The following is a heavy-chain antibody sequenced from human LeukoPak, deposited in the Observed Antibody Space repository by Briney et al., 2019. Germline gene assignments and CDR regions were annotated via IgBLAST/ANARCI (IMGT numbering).Heavy chain of an antibody. CDR2: ISSSGSTI. V-gene: IGHV3-11*01. J-gene: IGHJ4*02. D-gene: IGHD4/OR15-4a*01. CDR1: GFTFSAYT. Sequence: PGGSLRLSCAASGFTFSAYTIHWVRQAPGKGLEWVSYISSSGSTIYYADSVKGRFTISRDNAKNSLYLQMNSLSAEDTAVYYCASELTFDYWGQGTLVTVSS. CDR3: ASELTFDY.